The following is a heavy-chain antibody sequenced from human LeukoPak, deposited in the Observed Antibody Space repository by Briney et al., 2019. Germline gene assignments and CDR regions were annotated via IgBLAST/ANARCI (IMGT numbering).Heavy chain of an antibody. J-gene: IGHJ4*02. V-gene: IGHV4-4*02. Sequence: PSGTLSLTCAVSGGSILTTNWWSWVRQPPAKGLEWIGEVHLSGASNYNPSLKSRVSMSIDNSKNQLSLKLTSVTASDTAIYYCARESGAFCPFGFWGQGTLVTVSS. CDR3: ARESGAFCPFGF. CDR1: GGSILTTNW. D-gene: IGHD1-26*01. CDR2: VHLSGAS.